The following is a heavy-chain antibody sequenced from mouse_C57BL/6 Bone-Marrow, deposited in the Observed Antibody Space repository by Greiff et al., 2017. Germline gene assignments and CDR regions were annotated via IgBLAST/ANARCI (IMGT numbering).Heavy chain of an antibody. D-gene: IGHD2-3*01. CDR1: GYAFTNYL. J-gene: IGHJ1*03. CDR2: INPGSGGT. CDR3: ARRSDGYYWYFDV. V-gene: IGHV1-54*01. Sequence: VKLMESGAELVRPGTSVKVSCKASGYAFTNYLIEWVKQRPGQGLEWIGVINPGSGGTNYNEKFKGKATLTADKSSSTAYMQLSSLTSEDSAVYFCARRSDGYYWYFDVWGTGTTVTVSS.